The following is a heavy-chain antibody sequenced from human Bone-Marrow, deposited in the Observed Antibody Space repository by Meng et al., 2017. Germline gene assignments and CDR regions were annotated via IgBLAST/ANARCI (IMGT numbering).Heavy chain of an antibody. D-gene: IGHD1-14*01. J-gene: IGHJ5*02. CDR1: GYTFTSYG. Sequence: SVKVSCKASGYTFTSYGISWVRQAPGQGLEWMGGIIPIFGTANYAQKFQGRVTITTDESTSTAYMELSSLRSEDTAVYYCARDWNQPLDNWFDPWGQGTLVTVSS. CDR3: ARDWNQPLDNWFDP. CDR2: IIPIFGTA. V-gene: IGHV1-69*05.